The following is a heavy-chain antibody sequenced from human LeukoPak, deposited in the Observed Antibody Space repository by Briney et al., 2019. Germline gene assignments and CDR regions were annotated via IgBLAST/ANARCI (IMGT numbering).Heavy chain of an antibody. CDR3: AKGNTMVRGVTYYYYGMDV. CDR1: GFTFSTYA. J-gene: IGHJ6*02. CDR2: ISGSDVNT. Sequence: GGSLRLSCAASGFTFSTYAMSWVRQAPGKGLEWVSAISGSDVNTYYADSVQGRFTVSRDNSKNTLYLQVNSLRAEDTAVYYCAKGNTMVRGVTYYYYGMDVWGQGTTVTVSS. D-gene: IGHD3-10*01. V-gene: IGHV3-23*01.